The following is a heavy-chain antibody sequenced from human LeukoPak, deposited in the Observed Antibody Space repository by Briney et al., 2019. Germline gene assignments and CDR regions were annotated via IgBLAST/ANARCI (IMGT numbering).Heavy chain of an antibody. CDR3: AREGGGYSYGLSAFDI. D-gene: IGHD5-18*01. CDR2: INPSGGST. CDR1: GYTFTSYY. Sequence: ASVKVSCKASGYTFTSYYMHWVRQAPGQGLEWMGIINPSGGSTSYAQKFQGRVTMNRDTSTSTVYMELSSLRSEDTAVYYCAREGGGYSYGLSAFDIWGQGTMVTVSS. V-gene: IGHV1-46*01. J-gene: IGHJ3*02.